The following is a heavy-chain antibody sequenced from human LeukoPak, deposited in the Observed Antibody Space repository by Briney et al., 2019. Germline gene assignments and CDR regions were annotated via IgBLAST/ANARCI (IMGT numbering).Heavy chain of an antibody. D-gene: IGHD6-19*01. CDR1: GYXFTSYW. Sequence: PGESLKISCKGSGYXFTSYWISWVRQMPGKGLEWMGRIDPSDSYTNYSPSFQGHVTISADKSISTAYLQWSSLKASDTAMYYCARRINSGWLCDYWGQGTLVTVSS. CDR3: ARRINSGWLCDY. V-gene: IGHV5-10-1*01. CDR2: IDPSDSYT. J-gene: IGHJ4*02.